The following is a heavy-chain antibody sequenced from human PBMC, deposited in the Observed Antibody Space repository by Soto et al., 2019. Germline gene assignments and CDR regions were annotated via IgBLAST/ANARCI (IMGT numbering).Heavy chain of an antibody. CDR3: AIQYPATYSLALFDY. Sequence: SETLSLTCTVSGGSISSYYWSWIRQPRGRGLEWIGCIHYSGSTNYNPSLKSRVTISIDTSKNQFSLKLNSVTAADTAVYYCAIQYPATYSLALFDYWGQGNQVTVSS. V-gene: IGHV4-59*08. CDR2: IHYSGST. J-gene: IGHJ4*02. CDR1: GGSISSYY. D-gene: IGHD2-15*01.